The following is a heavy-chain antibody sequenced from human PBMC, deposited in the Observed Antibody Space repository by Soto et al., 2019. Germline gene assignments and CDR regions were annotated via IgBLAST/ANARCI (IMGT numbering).Heavy chain of an antibody. CDR2: IKQDGSEK. CDR1: GFTFSSYW. CDR3: ARPKFYYDRSGPYY. V-gene: IGHV3-7*01. J-gene: IGHJ4*02. D-gene: IGHD3-22*01. Sequence: PGGSLRLSCAASGFTFSSYWMSWVRQAPGKGLEWVANIKQDGSEKYYVDSVEGRFAISRDNAKNSVYLQMNSLRAEDTAVYYCARPKFYYDRSGPYYWGQGTLVTVSS.